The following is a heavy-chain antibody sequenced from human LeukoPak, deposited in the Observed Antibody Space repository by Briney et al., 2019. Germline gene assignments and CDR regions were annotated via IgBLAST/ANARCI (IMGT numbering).Heavy chain of an antibody. V-gene: IGHV1-69*05. J-gene: IGHJ5*02. D-gene: IGHD6-6*01. CDR2: IIPIFGTA. CDR1: GGTFSSYA. Sequence: SVKVSCKASGGTFSSYAISWVRQAPGQGLEWMGGIIPIFGTANYAQKFQGRVTITTDESTSTAYMELSSLRSEDTAVYYCASEKYSSSSHWFDPWGQGTLVTVSS. CDR3: ASEKYSSSSHWFDP.